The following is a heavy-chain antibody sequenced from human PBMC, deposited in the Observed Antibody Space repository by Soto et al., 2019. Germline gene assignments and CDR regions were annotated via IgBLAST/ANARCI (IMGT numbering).Heavy chain of an antibody. J-gene: IGHJ4*02. CDR1: GFTFSSYA. CDR3: AKAPAWYSSGWYEAH. D-gene: IGHD6-19*01. V-gene: IGHV3-23*01. Sequence: GGSLRLSCAASGFTFSSYAMSWVRQAPGKGLEWVSAISGSGGSTYYADSVKGRFTISRDNSKNTLYLQMNSLGAEDTAVYYCAKAPAWYSSGWYEAHWGQGTLVTVSS. CDR2: ISGSGGST.